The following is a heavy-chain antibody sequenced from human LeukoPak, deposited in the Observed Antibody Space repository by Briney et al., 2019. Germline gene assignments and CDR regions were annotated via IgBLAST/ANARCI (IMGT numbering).Heavy chain of an antibody. CDR2: ISSGGSTI. J-gene: IGHJ4*02. CDR1: GFIFSSYE. Sequence: PGGSLRLSCAASGFIFSSYEMNWVRQAPGKGLEWVSYISSGGSTIYYAGSVKGRFTISRDNAKNSLYLQMNSLRAEDTAVYYCARVGWFGGFYFDYWGQGILVTVSS. CDR3: ARVGWFGGFYFDY. V-gene: IGHV3-48*03. D-gene: IGHD3-10*01.